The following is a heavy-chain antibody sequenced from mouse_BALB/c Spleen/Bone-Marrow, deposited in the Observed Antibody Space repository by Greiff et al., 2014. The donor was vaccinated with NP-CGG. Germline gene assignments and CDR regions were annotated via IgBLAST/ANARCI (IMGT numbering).Heavy chain of an antibody. V-gene: IGHV14-3*02. CDR1: GFNIKDTY. Sequence: EVQRVESGAELVKPGASVKLSCTASGFNIKDTYMHWVKQRPEQGLEWIGRIDPANGNTKYDPKFQGKATITADTSSNTASLQLSSLTSEDTAVYYCARSRDYGSSYDAMDYWGQGTSVTVSS. CDR3: ARSRDYGSSYDAMDY. J-gene: IGHJ4*01. D-gene: IGHD1-1*01. CDR2: IDPANGNT.